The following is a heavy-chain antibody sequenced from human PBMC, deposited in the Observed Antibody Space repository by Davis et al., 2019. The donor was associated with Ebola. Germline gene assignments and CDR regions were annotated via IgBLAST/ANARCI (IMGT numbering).Heavy chain of an antibody. D-gene: IGHD6-13*01. CDR1: GYTFTSYD. V-gene: IGHV1-69*04. Sequence: AASVKVSCKASGYTFTSYDINWVRQAPGQGLEWMGRIIPILGIANYAQKFQGRVTITADKSTSTAYMELSSLRSEDTAVYYCARGRQQLVLSNWFDPWGQGTLVTVSS. CDR2: IIPILGIA. J-gene: IGHJ5*02. CDR3: ARGRQQLVLSNWFDP.